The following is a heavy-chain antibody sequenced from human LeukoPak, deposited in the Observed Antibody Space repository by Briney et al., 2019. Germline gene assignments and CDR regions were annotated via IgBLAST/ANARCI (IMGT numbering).Heavy chain of an antibody. J-gene: IGHJ4*02. CDR3: AKYTALVTTDY. D-gene: IGHD5-18*01. CDR1: GFTFSSYA. Sequence: GGSLRLSCAASGFTFSSYAMSWVRQAPGKGLEWVSAISHSGGSTYYADSVKGRFTISRDNSKNTLYLQMNSPRAEDTAVYYCAKYTALVTTDYWGQGTLVTVSS. V-gene: IGHV3-23*01. CDR2: ISHSGGST.